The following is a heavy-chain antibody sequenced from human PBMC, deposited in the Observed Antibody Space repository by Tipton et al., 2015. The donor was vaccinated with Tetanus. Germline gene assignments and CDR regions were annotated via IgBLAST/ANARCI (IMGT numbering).Heavy chain of an antibody. D-gene: IGHD6-19*01. V-gene: IGHV3-33*01. Sequence: SLRLSCAASGFSLGNYAMHWVRQAPGKGLEWVAVTWYDGSYNDYADPVKGRFTISRDNSRNTLYLQMNSLRAEDTAVYYCARPKGGSGGWYGVFDYWGQGILVTVSS. CDR1: GFSLGNYA. CDR3: ARPKGGSGGWYGVFDY. J-gene: IGHJ4*02. CDR2: TWYDGSYN.